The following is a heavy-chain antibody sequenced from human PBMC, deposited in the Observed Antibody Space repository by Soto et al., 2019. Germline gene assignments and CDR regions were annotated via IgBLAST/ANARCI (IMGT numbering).Heavy chain of an antibody. Sequence: SETLSLTCTVSGGSISSSSYYWGWIRQPPGKGLEWIGSIYYSGSTYYNPSLKSRVTISVDTSKNQFSLKLSSVTAADTAVYYCARLWLDYGDYVAPGIAIFDYWGQGTLVTVSS. V-gene: IGHV4-39*07. J-gene: IGHJ4*02. D-gene: IGHD4-17*01. CDR2: IYYSGST. CDR3: ARLWLDYGDYVAPGIAIFDY. CDR1: GGSISSSSYY.